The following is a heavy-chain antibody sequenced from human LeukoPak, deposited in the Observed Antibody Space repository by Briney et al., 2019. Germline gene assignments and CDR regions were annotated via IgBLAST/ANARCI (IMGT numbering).Heavy chain of an antibody. J-gene: IGHJ5*02. D-gene: IGHD5-12*01. CDR2: ISYSGST. Sequence: PSETLSLTCTVSGGSISRYSWSWIRQPPGKGLEWIGYISYSGSTNYNPSLKSRVTISLDTSQNQFSLKLSSVIAADTAVYYCARGLVAPVATINWFDPWGQGTLVTVSS. CDR3: ARGLVAPVATINWFDP. CDR1: GGSISRYS. V-gene: IGHV4-59*01.